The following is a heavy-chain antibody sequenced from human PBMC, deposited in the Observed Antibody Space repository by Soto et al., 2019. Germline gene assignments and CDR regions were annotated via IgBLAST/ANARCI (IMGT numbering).Heavy chain of an antibody. CDR1: GYTFTGYY. CDR2: INPNSGGT. V-gene: IGHV1-2*02. D-gene: IGHD6-13*01. CDR3: ARYGITAAGTVKHYGMDV. Sequence: QVQLVQSGAEVKKPGASVKVSCKASGYTFTGYYMHWVRQAPGQGLEWMGWINPNSGGTNYAQKFQGRVTMTRDRSISTAYMERSRRRSDDTAVYYCARYGITAAGTVKHYGMDVWGQGTTVTVSS. J-gene: IGHJ6*02.